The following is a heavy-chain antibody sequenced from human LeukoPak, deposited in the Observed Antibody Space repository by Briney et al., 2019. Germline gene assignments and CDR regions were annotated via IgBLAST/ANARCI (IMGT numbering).Heavy chain of an antibody. CDR1: GFTFSSYE. Sequence: GGSLRLSCAASGFTFSSYEMNWVRQAPGKGLEWVSYISSSSSTIYYADSVKGRFTISRDNAKNSLYLQMNSLRAEDTAVYYCASSLYYFDYWGQGTLVTVSS. CDR2: ISSSSSTI. D-gene: IGHD2/OR15-2a*01. V-gene: IGHV3-48*03. CDR3: ASSLYYFDY. J-gene: IGHJ4*02.